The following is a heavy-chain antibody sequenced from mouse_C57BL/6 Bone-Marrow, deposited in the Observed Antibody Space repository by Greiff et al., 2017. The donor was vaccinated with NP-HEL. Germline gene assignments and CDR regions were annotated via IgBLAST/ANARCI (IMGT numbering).Heavy chain of an antibody. CDR2: IDPSDSYT. CDR1: GYTFTSYW. Sequence: VQLQQPGAELVKPGASVKLSCKASGYTFTSYWMQWVKQRPGQGLEWIGEIDPSDSYTNYNQKFKGKATLTVDTSSSTAYMQLSSLTSEDSAVYYCARRNSNLYWYFDVWGTGTTVTVSS. V-gene: IGHV1-50*01. J-gene: IGHJ1*03. CDR3: ARRNSNLYWYFDV. D-gene: IGHD2-5*01.